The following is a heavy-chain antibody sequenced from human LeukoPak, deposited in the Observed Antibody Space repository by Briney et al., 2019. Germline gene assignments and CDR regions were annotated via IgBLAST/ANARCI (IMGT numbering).Heavy chain of an antibody. J-gene: IGHJ4*02. V-gene: IGHV4-38-2*02. CDR2: SHHSGTT. CDR1: GYSMSSGYY. Sequence: SETLSLSCAVSGYSMSSGYYWGWIRQPPGKGLEWIGSSHHSGTTFYNPSLKSRVTISLDTSKNQFSLRLSSVTAEDTAVYYCAREDTYALGVDNWGQGTLVTVCS. D-gene: IGHD2-8*01. CDR3: AREDTYALGVDN.